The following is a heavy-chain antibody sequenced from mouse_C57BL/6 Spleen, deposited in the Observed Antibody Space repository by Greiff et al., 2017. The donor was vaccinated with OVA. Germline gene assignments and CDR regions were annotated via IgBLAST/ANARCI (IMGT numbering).Heavy chain of an antibody. CDR1: GYTFTSYW. CDR3: ARRTGGAWDWAFYAMDY. CDR2: IDPNSGGT. J-gene: IGHJ4*01. V-gene: IGHV1-72*01. D-gene: IGHD4-1*01. Sequence: VQLQQPGAELVKPGASVKLSCKASGYTFTSYWMHWVKQRPGRGLEWIGRIDPNSGGTKYNEKFKGKATLTVDKPSSTAYMQLSSLTSEDSAVYYCARRTGGAWDWAFYAMDYWGQGTSVTVSS.